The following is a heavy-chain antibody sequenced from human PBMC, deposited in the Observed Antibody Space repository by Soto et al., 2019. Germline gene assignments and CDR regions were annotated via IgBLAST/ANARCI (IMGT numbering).Heavy chain of an antibody. CDR2: IQRGGTT. CDR3: ERVDVFCDGGRCYGLLLAV. Sequence: GKGLEWVSFIQRGGTTYYADSVKGRFTISRGKYENSLHLQIDSLRVEDTAVYYCERVDVFCDGGRCYGLLLAVWGSGTTVTVSS. J-gene: IGHJ6*04. D-gene: IGHD2-15*01. V-gene: IGHV3-66*01.